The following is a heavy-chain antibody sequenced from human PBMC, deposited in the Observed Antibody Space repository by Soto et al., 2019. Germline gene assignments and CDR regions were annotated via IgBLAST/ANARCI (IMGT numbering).Heavy chain of an antibody. J-gene: IGHJ4*02. CDR1: GFTFSDHD. CDR2: ISSSGNST. CDR3: ARRAASGRHFDH. D-gene: IGHD6-13*01. V-gene: IGHV3-11*01. Sequence: QVQLVESGGGLVLPGESLRLSCAASGFTFSDHDMSWIRQAPGKGLDWVSYISSSGNSTYYADSVKGRFTVSRDNAENSLYLQMNSLRAEDTAVYYCARRAASGRHFDHWGQGTLVSVSS.